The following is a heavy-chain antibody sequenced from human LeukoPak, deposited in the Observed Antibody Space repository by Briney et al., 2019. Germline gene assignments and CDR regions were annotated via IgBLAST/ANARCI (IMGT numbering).Heavy chain of an antibody. CDR2: ISAYNGNT. CDR3: ARDNYYDSSGYYTTPIDY. CDR1: GYAFTSYG. V-gene: IGHV1-18*01. D-gene: IGHD3-22*01. Sequence: ASVKVSCKASGYAFTSYGISWVRQAPGQGLEWMGWISAYNGNTNYAQKLQGRVTMTTDTSTSTAYMELRSLRSDDTAVYYCARDNYYDSSGYYTTPIDYWGQGTLVTVSS. J-gene: IGHJ4*02.